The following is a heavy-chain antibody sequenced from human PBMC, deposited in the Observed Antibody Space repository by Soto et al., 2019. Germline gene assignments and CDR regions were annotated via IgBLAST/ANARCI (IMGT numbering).Heavy chain of an antibody. CDR3: ARGDIVVVPAAIKGHYYYYGMDV. V-gene: IGHV1-69*13. CDR1: GGTFSSYA. CDR2: IIPIFGTA. J-gene: IGHJ6*02. Sequence: SVKVSCKASGGTFSSYAISWVRQAPGQGLEWMGGIIPIFGTANYAQKFQGRVTITADESTSTAYMELSSLRSEDTAVYYCARGDIVVVPAAIKGHYYYYGMDVWGQGTTVTVSS. D-gene: IGHD2-2*02.